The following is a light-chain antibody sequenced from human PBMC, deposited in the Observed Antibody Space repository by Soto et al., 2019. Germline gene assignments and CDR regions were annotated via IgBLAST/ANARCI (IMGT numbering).Light chain of an antibody. Sequence: QSALTQPASVSGSPGQSSTISCTGTNSDVGAYNYVSWYQHHPGKAPKLMIFDVSTRPSGTSNRFSGSKSGNTASLTISGLQAEDEADYYCSSYIGSNSFVFGTGTKLTVL. J-gene: IGLJ1*01. CDR2: DVS. V-gene: IGLV2-14*03. CDR1: NSDVGAYNY. CDR3: SSYIGSNSFV.